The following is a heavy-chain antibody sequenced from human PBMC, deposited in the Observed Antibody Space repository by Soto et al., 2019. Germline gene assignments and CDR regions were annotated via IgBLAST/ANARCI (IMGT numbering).Heavy chain of an antibody. CDR3: AHSSPSTILWFGELLSSPFDY. CDR1: GFSLSTSGVG. Sequence: ASGPTLVNPTQTLTLTCTFSGFSLSTSGVGVGWIRQPPGKALEWLALIYWNDDKRYSPSLKSRLTITKDTSKNQVVLTMTNMDPVDTATYYCAHSSPSTILWFGELLSSPFDYWGQGTLVTVSS. V-gene: IGHV2-5*01. D-gene: IGHD3-10*01. J-gene: IGHJ4*02. CDR2: IYWNDDK.